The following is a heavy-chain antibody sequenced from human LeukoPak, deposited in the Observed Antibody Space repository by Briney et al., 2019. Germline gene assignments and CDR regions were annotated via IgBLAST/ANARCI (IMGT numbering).Heavy chain of an antibody. J-gene: IGHJ4*02. CDR3: ARDGSRWLQTPIDN. V-gene: IGHV3-11*01. D-gene: IGHD5-24*01. CDR2: ISSSGSTI. CDR1: GFTFCDYY. Sequence: GGSLRLSCAASGFTFCDYYMSWIRPAPGKGREWVSYISSSGSTIYYADSVKGPFTISRDNAKNSLYLEMNSLRAEDTAVYYCARDGSRWLQTPIDNWGQGTLVTVSS.